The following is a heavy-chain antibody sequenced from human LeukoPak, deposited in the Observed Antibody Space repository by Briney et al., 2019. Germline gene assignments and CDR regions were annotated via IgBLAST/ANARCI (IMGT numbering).Heavy chain of an antibody. CDR1: GYTFTSKG. CDR2: ISAYNGNT. CDR3: ATSPCDFWSGLQFDY. D-gene: IGHD3-3*01. J-gene: IGHJ4*02. Sequence: ASVKVSCKASGYTFTSKGISWVRQAPGQGLEWMGWISAYNGNTNYAQKLQGRVTMTTDTSTSTAYMALRSLRSDDTAVYYCATSPCDFWSGLQFDYWGQGTLVTVSS. V-gene: IGHV1-18*01.